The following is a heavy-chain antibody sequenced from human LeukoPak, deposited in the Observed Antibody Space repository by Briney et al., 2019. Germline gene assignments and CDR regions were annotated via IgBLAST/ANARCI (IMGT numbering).Heavy chain of an antibody. Sequence: SETLSLTCAVYGGSFSGYYWSWIRQPPGKGLEWIGEINHSGSTNYNPSPKSRVTISVDTSKNQFSLKLSSVTAADTAVYYCARDLPPQPLRFLGNYYYYGMDVWGQGTTVTVSS. CDR2: INHSGST. D-gene: IGHD3-3*01. CDR3: ARDLPPQPLRFLGNYYYYGMDV. CDR1: GGSFSGYY. J-gene: IGHJ6*02. V-gene: IGHV4-34*01.